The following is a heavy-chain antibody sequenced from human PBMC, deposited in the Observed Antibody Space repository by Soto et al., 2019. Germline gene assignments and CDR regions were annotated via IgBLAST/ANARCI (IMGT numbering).Heavy chain of an antibody. CDR3: ARGGGYSSGWYYYYGMDV. CDR1: GGSFSGYY. CDR2: INHSGST. Sequence: SETLSLTCAVYGGSFSGYYWSWIRQPPGKGLEWIGEINHSGSTNYNPSLKSRVTISVDTSKNQFSLKLGSVTAADTAVYYCARGGGYSSGWYYYYGMDVWGQGTTVTVSS. V-gene: IGHV4-34*01. J-gene: IGHJ6*02. D-gene: IGHD6-19*01.